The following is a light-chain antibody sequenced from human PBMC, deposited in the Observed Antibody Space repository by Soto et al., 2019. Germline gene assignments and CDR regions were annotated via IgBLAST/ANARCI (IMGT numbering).Light chain of an antibody. Sequence: DIQMTQSPSSLSASVGDRVTITCRASQSVGNFLNWYQQKPGLPPKYLIYAASNLQSGVPSRFSGSGSGTDFTLTISSLQPADFATYYCQQSYSTPSAFGQGTKVDIK. J-gene: IGKJ1*01. CDR1: QSVGNF. V-gene: IGKV1-39*01. CDR3: QQSYSTPSA. CDR2: AAS.